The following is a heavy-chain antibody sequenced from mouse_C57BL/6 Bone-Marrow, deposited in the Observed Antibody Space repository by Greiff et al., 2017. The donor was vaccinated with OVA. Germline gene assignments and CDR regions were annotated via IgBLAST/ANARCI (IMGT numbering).Heavy chain of an antibody. Sequence: VQLQQPGAELVKPGASVKLSCKASGYTFTSYWMHWVKQRPGRGLEWIGRIDPNSGGTKYNEKFKSKATLTVDKPSSTAYMQLSSLTSEDSAVYYCASAYYGSSYPGRFDYWGQGTTLTVSS. CDR2: IDPNSGGT. J-gene: IGHJ2*01. D-gene: IGHD1-1*01. V-gene: IGHV1-72*01. CDR3: ASAYYGSSYPGRFDY. CDR1: GYTFTSYW.